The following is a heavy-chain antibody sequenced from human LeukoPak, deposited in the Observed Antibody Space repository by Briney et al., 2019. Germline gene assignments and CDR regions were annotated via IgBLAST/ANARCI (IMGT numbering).Heavy chain of an antibody. V-gene: IGHV3-49*04. J-gene: IGHJ4*02. CDR1: GFTFGDYA. CDR2: IRSKAYGGTT. CDR3: VRGGQGRDDYFDY. Sequence: GGSLRLSCTASGFTFGDYAMSWVRQAPGKGLEWVGFIRSKAYGGTTEYAASVKGRFTISRDDSKSIAYLQMNSLKVDDTAMYYCVRGGQGRDDYFDYWGQGTLVTVSS.